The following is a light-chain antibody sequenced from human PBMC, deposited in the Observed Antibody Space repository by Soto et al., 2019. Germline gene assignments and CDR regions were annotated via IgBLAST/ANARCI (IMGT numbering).Light chain of an antibody. V-gene: IGLV2-11*01. J-gene: IGLJ2*01. CDR3: CSYAGSYTGV. CDR2: DVT. CDR1: SSNVGGYNY. Sequence: QSALTQPRSVSGSPGQSVTISCTGASSNVGGYNYVSRYQHHPGKAPKLIIYDVTKRPSGVPDRFSGSKSGNTASLTISGLQAEDEADYYCCSYAGSYTGVFGGGTKLTVL.